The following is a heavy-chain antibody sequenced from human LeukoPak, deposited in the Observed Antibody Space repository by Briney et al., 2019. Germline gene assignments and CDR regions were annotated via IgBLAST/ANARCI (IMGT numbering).Heavy chain of an antibody. D-gene: IGHD1-7*01. Sequence: SVKVSCKASGGTFSSYAISWVRQAPGQGLEWMGGIFPIFGTANYAQKFQGRVTITTDESTSTAYMELSSLRSEDTAVYYRAGGNYVYYYYYMDVWGKGTTVTVSS. V-gene: IGHV1-69*05. CDR1: GGTFSSYA. CDR2: IFPIFGTA. CDR3: AGGNYVYYYYYMDV. J-gene: IGHJ6*03.